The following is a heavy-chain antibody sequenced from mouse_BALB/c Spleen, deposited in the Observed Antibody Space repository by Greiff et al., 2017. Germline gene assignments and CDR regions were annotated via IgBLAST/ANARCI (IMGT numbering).Heavy chain of an antibody. CDR3: ARGWGRYFDV. CDR2: IDPENGNT. D-gene: IGHD1-1*02. Sequence: EVKLMESGAELVRPGALVKLSCKASGFNIKDYYMHWVKQRPEQGLEWIGWIDPENGNTIYDPKFQGKASITADTSSNTAYLQLSSLTSEDTAVYYCARGWGRYFDVWGAGTTVTVSS. J-gene: IGHJ1*01. CDR1: GFNIKDYY. V-gene: IGHV14-1*02.